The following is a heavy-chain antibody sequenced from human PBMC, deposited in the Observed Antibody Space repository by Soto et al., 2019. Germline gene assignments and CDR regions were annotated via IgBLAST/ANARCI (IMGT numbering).Heavy chain of an antibody. CDR2: IYYSGST. CDR1: GGSISSGGYY. D-gene: IGHD3-10*01. CDR3: ARDGGYGSGSYRFDY. V-gene: IGHV4-31*03. Sequence: QVQLQESGPGLVTPSQTLSLTCTVSGGSISSGGYYWSWIRQHPGKALEWIGYIYYSGSTSYNPSLKSRVTISIDTSKNQFSLKLSSVTAADTAVYYCARDGGYGSGSYRFDYWGQGTLVTVSS. J-gene: IGHJ4*02.